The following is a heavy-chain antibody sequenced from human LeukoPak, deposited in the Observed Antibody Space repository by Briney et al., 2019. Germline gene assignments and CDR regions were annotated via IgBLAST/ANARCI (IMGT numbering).Heavy chain of an antibody. CDR1: GFTFSRHG. D-gene: IGHD2-2*01. V-gene: IGHV3-30*18. Sequence: GGSLRPSCAASGFTFSRHGMHWARHAPGKGLKWVAGMSKDGATIRYEGSVEGRFTISRDNSKNTVYLQMNSLRAEDTAVYYCAKVGLPDALINWIDSWGQGTLVTVSS. CDR2: MSKDGATI. CDR3: AKVGLPDALINWIDS. J-gene: IGHJ5*01.